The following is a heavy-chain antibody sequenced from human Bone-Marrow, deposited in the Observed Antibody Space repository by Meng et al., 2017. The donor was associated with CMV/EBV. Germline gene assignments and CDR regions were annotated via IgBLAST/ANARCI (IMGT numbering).Heavy chain of an antibody. V-gene: IGHV3-11*04. Sequence: GESLKISCAASGFILSDYYLNWIRQAPGKGLEWVSHIGTRGDTRHYADSVKGRFTISRDNAKNSLYLQMNSLRAEDTAVYYCASFFGVVMGPSPNWFDPWGQGTLVTVSS. CDR3: ASFFGVVMGPSPNWFDP. D-gene: IGHD3-3*01. CDR1: GFILSDYY. J-gene: IGHJ5*02. CDR2: IGTRGDTR.